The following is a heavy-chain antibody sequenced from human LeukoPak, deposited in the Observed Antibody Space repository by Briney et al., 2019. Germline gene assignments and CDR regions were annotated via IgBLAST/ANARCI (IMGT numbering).Heavy chain of an antibody. CDR1: GFTFSSYD. CDR2: ISSSGSTI. D-gene: IGHD1-26*01. V-gene: IGHV3-48*03. CDR3: ARTYSGSYLLY. J-gene: IGHJ4*02. Sequence: PGGSLRLSCAASGFTFSSYDMNWVRQAPGKGLEWVSYISSSGSTIYYADSVKGRFTISRDNAKNSLYLQMNSLRAEDTAVYYCARTYSGSYLLYWGQGTLVTVSS.